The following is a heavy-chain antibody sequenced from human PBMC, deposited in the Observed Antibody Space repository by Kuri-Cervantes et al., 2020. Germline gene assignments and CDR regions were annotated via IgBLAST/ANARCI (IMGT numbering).Heavy chain of an antibody. CDR1: GFTFGDYA. V-gene: IGHV3-49*04. J-gene: IGHJ6*03. CDR2: IRSKAYGGTT. Sequence: GKSLKISCTASGFTFGDYAMSWVRQAPGKGLEWVGFIRSKAYGGTTEYAASVKGRFTISRDDSKSIAYLQMNSLKTEDTGVYFCTRGDYGPYYYYFMDVWGKGTTVTVSS. CDR3: TRGDYGPYYYYFMDV. D-gene: IGHD4-17*01.